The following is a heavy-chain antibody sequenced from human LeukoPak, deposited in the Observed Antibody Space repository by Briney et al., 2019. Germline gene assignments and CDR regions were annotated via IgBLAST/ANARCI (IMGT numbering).Heavy chain of an antibody. CDR3: VRDGDDYNFDC. J-gene: IGHJ5*01. D-gene: IGHD5-24*01. CDR2: VNGDGGLT. CDR1: GFTFRNYW. Sequence: GGSLRLSCAASGFTFRNYWMHWVRQAPGKGLVWVSRVNGDGGLTHYAESVKGRFTISRDNAKNMLYLQMHSLRAEDTALYFCVRDGDDYNFDCWGQGSLVTVSS. V-gene: IGHV3-74*01.